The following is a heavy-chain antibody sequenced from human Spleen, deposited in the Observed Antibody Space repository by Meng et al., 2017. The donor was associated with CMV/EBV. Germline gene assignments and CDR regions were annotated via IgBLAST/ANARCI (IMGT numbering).Heavy chain of an antibody. V-gene: IGHV1-2*02. CDR1: GSTFTGYY. J-gene: IGHJ4*02. Sequence: VQLVRSGAGGEKRGAAVTVSCTASGSTFTGYYMRWVRQAPGQGLEWMGWINPNSGGTNYAQKFQGRVTMTRDTSISTAYMELSRLRSDDTAVYYCATLGHWGQGTLVTVSS. D-gene: IGHD3-10*01. CDR2: INPNSGGT. CDR3: ATLGH.